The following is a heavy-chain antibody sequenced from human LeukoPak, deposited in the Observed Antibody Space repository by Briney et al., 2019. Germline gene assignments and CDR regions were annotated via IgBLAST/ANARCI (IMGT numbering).Heavy chain of an antibody. V-gene: IGHV3-74*01. CDR1: GLTFSSHW. J-gene: IGHJ6*02. CDR3: AGTSSGPERRGMDV. CDR2: ITNDGSST. Sequence: GGSLRLSCAASGLTFSSHWMHWVRQAPGKGLVWVSRITNDGSSTTYADSVKGRFTISRDNSKNTLYLQMNSLRAEDTAVYYCAGTSSGPERRGMDVWGQGTTVTVSS. D-gene: IGHD6-19*01.